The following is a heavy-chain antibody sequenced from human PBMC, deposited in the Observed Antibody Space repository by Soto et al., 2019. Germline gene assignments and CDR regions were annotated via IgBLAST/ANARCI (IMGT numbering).Heavy chain of an antibody. CDR1: GFTFSSYG. J-gene: IGHJ6*02. D-gene: IGHD6-13*01. CDR3: ARDLSGRIAAAVLYGMDV. Sequence: QVQLVESGGGVVQPGRSLRLSCAASGFTFSSYGMHWVRQAPGKGLEWVAVIWYDGSNKYYADSVKGRFTISRDNSKNTLYLQMNSLRAEDTAVYYCARDLSGRIAAAVLYGMDVWGQGTTVTVSS. V-gene: IGHV3-33*01. CDR2: IWYDGSNK.